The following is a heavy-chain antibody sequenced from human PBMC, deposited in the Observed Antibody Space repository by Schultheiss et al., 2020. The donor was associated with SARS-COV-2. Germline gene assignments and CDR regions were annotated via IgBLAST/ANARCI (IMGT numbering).Heavy chain of an antibody. J-gene: IGHJ4*02. CDR1: GDSVSSNSAA. V-gene: IGHV6-1*01. CDR2: TYYRSKWYN. CDR3: ARSAAVGPDY. Sequence: SETLSLTCAISGDSVSSNSAAWNWNRQSPSRGLEWLGRTYYRSKWYNDYAESVKSRIIINPDTSKNQFSLQLKSVTPEDTAVYYCARSAAVGPDYWGQGSRITVAS. D-gene: IGHD6-19*01.